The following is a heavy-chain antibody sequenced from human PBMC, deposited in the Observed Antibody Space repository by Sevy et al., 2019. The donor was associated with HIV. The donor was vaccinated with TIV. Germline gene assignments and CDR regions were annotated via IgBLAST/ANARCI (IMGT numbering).Heavy chain of an antibody. CDR1: GFIFSGYA. V-gene: IGHV3-30*18. D-gene: IGHD5-12*01. CDR3: AKWSMGGARWLQLGAFDI. Sequence: GGSLRLSCAASGFIFSGYAMYWVRQAPGKGLEWVAVISYDGSNKYYGDSVKGRFTISRDNSKNTLYLQMNSLRAEDTAVYYCAKWSMGGARWLQLGAFDIWGQGTMVTVSS. CDR2: ISYDGSNK. J-gene: IGHJ3*02.